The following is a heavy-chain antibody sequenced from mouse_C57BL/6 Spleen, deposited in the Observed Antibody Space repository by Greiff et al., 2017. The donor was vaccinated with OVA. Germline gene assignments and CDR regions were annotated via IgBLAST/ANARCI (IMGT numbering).Heavy chain of an antibody. J-gene: IGHJ4*01. CDR3: ARHEDKGLLDAMDY. V-gene: IGHV1-62-2*01. CDR2: FYPGSGSI. CDR1: GYTFNEYT. Sequence: QVQLQQSGAELVKPGASVKLSCKASGYTFNEYTIHWVKQRSGQGLEWIGWFYPGSGSIKYNEKFKDKATLTADTSSSTVSMELSRLTSDDSAVYISARHEDKGLLDAMDYWGQGTSVTVSS. D-gene: IGHD2-10*01.